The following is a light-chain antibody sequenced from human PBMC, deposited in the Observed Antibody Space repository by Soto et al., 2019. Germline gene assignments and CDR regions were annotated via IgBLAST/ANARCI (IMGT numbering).Light chain of an antibody. Sequence: EIVLTQSPGTLSLSPGERATLSCRASQSVSNNYLAWYQQKPGQAPRLLIYGASNRATGIPDRFSGSGSGTDFTLTISRLEPADFGVYYCQQYGSSPWTFGQGTKVDIK. CDR3: QQYGSSPWT. V-gene: IGKV3-20*01. J-gene: IGKJ1*01. CDR2: GAS. CDR1: QSVSNNY.